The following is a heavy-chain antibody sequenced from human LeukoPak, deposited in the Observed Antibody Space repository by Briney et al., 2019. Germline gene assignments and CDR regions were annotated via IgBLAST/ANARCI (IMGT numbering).Heavy chain of an antibody. CDR1: GGSISSYY. CDR3: ARRSSDGSGSYYSYYFDY. Sequence: SETLSLTCTVSGGSISSYYWSWIRQPPGKGLEWIGYIYYSGSTNYNPSLKSRVTISVDTSKNQFSLKLSSVTAADTAVYYCARRSSDGSGSYYSYYFDYWGQGTLVTVSS. V-gene: IGHV4-59*01. J-gene: IGHJ4*02. D-gene: IGHD3-10*01. CDR2: IYYSGST.